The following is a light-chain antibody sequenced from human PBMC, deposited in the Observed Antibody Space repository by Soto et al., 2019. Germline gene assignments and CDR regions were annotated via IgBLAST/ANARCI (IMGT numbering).Light chain of an antibody. CDR3: QQYNSYSEYT. Sequence: DIQMTQSPSTLSASVGDRVTITCRASQSISSWLAWYQQKPGKAPKLLIYDASSLESGVPSRFSGSGSGTEFTLTISSLQPDDFATYYCQQYNSYSEYTFGQGTKLELK. CDR1: QSISSW. CDR2: DAS. J-gene: IGKJ2*01. V-gene: IGKV1-5*01.